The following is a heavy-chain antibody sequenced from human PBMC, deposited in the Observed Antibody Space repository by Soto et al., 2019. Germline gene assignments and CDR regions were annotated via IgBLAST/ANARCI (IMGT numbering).Heavy chain of an antibody. CDR2: FYYSGST. D-gene: IGHD2-2*01. CDR3: VGAALPCYFDY. V-gene: IGHV4-61*05. J-gene: IGHJ4*02. Sequence: SETLSLTCTVSGGSISSSSYYWGWIRQPPGKGLEWIAYFYYSGSTNYNPSLKSRVTISVDTSKNQFSLKLSSVTAADTAVYYCVGAALPCYFDYWGQGTMVTVSS. CDR1: GGSISSSSYY.